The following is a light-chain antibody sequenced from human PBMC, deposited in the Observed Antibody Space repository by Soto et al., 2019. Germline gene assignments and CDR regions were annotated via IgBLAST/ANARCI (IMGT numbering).Light chain of an antibody. J-gene: IGKJ4*01. Sequence: EIVMTQSPATLSVSPGERGTLSCRASQSVNSNLAWYQQKPGQAPRLLIYDASSRATGIPDRFSGSGSGTDFTLTISRLEPEDFAVYYCQQYGNSPLTFGGGTKVDI. CDR1: QSVNSN. V-gene: IGKV3-20*01. CDR2: DAS. CDR3: QQYGNSPLT.